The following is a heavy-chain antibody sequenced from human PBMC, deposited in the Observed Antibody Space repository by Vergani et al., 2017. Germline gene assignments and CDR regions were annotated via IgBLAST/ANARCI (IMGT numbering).Heavy chain of an antibody. CDR2: IYHSGST. Sequence: QLQLQESGSGLVKPSQTLSLTCAVSGGPISSGGYSWSWIRQPPGKGLEWIGYIYHSGSTYYNPSLKSRVTISVDRSKNQFSLKLSSVTAADTAVYYCARGGPCSSTSCYAPLYNWFDPWGQGTLVTVSS. V-gene: IGHV4-30-2*01. CDR1: GGPISSGGYS. CDR3: ARGGPCSSTSCYAPLYNWFDP. J-gene: IGHJ5*02. D-gene: IGHD2-2*01.